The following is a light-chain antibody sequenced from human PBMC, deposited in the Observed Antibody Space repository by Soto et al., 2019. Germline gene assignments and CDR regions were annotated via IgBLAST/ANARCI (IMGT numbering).Light chain of an antibody. J-gene: IGLJ1*01. V-gene: IGLV2-8*01. CDR3: SSYAGSSNV. CDR2: EVN. Sequence: ALAQPPSASGSPGQSVAISCTGTSSDVGGYNYVSWYQQHPGKAPKLMIYEVNKRPSGVPDRFSGSKSGNTASLTVSGLQAEDEADYYCSSYAGSSNVFGTGTKVTVL. CDR1: SSDVGGYNY.